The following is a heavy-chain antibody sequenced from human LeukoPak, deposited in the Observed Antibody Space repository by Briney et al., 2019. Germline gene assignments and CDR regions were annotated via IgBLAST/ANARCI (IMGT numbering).Heavy chain of an antibody. CDR1: GGSISSYY. D-gene: IGHD6-19*01. V-gene: IGHV4-59*01. Sequence: SETLSLTCTVSGGSISSYYWSWIRQPPGKGLEWIGYIYYSGSTNYNPSLKSRVTISVDTSKNQFSLKLSSLTAADTAVYYCARIAVAGTDFDYWRQGTLVTVSS. CDR2: IYYSGST. CDR3: ARIAVAGTDFDY. J-gene: IGHJ4*02.